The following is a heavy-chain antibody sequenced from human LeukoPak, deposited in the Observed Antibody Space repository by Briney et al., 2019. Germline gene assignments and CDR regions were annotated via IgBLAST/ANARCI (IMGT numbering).Heavy chain of an antibody. CDR3: ARAFNGWLQYFDY. CDR2: IFYGGSS. D-gene: IGHD5-24*01. V-gene: IGHV4-39*07. J-gene: IGHJ4*02. CDR1: GDSIYNSDYY. Sequence: PSETLSLTCTVSGDSIYNSDYYWGWIRRPPGKGLEWIGSIFYGGSSYYNPSLESRVTISVDTSKNQFSLKLSSVTAADTAVYYCARAFNGWLQYFDYWGQGTLVTVSS.